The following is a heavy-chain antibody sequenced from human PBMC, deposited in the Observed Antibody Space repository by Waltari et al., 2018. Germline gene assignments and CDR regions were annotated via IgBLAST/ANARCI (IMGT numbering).Heavy chain of an antibody. CDR2: IYSGGST. V-gene: IGHV3-66*01. CDR3: ARDFPLQERPYYYYGMDV. Sequence: EVQLVESGGGLVQPGGSLRLSCAASGFTVSSNYLSWVRPAPGKGLEWVSVIYSGGSTYYADSVKGRFTISRDNSKNTLYLQMNSLRAEDTAVYYCARDFPLQERPYYYYGMDVWGQGTTVTVSS. D-gene: IGHD4-4*01. J-gene: IGHJ6*02. CDR1: GFTVSSNY.